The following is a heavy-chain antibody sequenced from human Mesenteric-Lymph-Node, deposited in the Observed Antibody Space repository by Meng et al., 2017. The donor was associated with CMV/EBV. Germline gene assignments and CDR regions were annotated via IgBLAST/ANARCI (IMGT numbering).Heavy chain of an antibody. CDR3: ARDEVIQNYDFWSGYSPPYYYYGMDV. CDR1: GGSISSSSYY. CDR2: IYYSGST. Sequence: SETLSLTCTVSGGSISSSSYYWGWIRQPPGKRLEWIGSIYYSGSTYYNPSLKSRVTISVDTSKNQFSLKLSSVTAADTAVYYCARDEVIQNYDFWSGYSPPYYYYGMDVWGQGTTVTVSS. V-gene: IGHV4-39*07. D-gene: IGHD3-3*01. J-gene: IGHJ6*02.